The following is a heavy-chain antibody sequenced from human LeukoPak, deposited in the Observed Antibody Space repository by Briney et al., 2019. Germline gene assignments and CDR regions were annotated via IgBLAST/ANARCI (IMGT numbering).Heavy chain of an antibody. CDR1: GFMFVSYA. Sequence: PGGSLRLSCEASGFMFVSYAMSWVRQAPGKGLEWVSSISSSSSYIYYADSVKGRFTISRDNAKNSLYLQMNSLRAEDTAVYYCARDPHYYGTREAWGQGTMVTVSS. V-gene: IGHV3-21*01. CDR3: ARDPHYYGTREA. CDR2: ISSSSSYI. J-gene: IGHJ3*01. D-gene: IGHD3-22*01.